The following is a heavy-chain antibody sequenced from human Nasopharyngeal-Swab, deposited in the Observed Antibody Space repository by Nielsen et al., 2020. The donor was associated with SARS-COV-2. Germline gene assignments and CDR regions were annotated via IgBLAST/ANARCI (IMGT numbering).Heavy chain of an antibody. V-gene: IGHV1-18*01. J-gene: IGHJ3*02. Sequence: ALVKVSCKASGYTFTSYGISWVRQAPGQGLEWMGWISAYNGNTNYAQKLQGRVTMTTDTSTSTAYMELRSLRSDDTAVYYCATYDSSTTDAFDIWGQGTMVTVSS. D-gene: IGHD3-22*01. CDR3: ATYDSSTTDAFDI. CDR2: ISAYNGNT. CDR1: GYTFTSYG.